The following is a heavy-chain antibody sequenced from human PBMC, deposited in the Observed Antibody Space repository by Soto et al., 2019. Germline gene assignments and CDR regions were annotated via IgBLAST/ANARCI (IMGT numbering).Heavy chain of an antibody. D-gene: IGHD1-26*01. CDR1: GYTFTGYY. V-gene: IGHV3-11*01. CDR2: ISTSGSST. Sequence: SCKASGYTFTGYYMHWIRQAPGKGLEWVSLISTSGSSTDYADSVKGRFTISRDNAKNSLSLQMNSLRAEDTAVYYCANLAKNYYHYMDVWGKGTTVTVSS. CDR3: ANLAKNYYHYMDV. J-gene: IGHJ6*03.